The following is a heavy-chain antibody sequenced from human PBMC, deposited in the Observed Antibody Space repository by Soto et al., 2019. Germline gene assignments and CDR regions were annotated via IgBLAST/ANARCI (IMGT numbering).Heavy chain of an antibody. CDR2: IYYSGST. J-gene: IGHJ4*02. Sequence: PSETLSLTCSVSGGSINNYYWSWIRQPPGKGLEWIGYIYYSGSTNYNPSLKSRVTISVDTSKNQFSLKLSSVTAADTAVYYCVRQSVDCSGGTCYTYYFDYWGQGTLVTVS. V-gene: IGHV4-59*08. CDR3: VRQSVDCSGGTCYTYYFDY. CDR1: GGSINNYY. D-gene: IGHD2-15*01.